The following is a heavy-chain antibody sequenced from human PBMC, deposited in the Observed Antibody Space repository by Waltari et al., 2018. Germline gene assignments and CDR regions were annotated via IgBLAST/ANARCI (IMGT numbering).Heavy chain of an antibody. J-gene: IGHJ4*02. V-gene: IGHV1-3*01. CDR3: ARTGRRRNSGYDYSVFDY. Sequence: QVQLVQSGAEVKKPGASVKVSCKASGYTFTSYAMHWVRQAPGQRLEWMGWINAGNGNTKYSQKFQGRVTITMDTSASTAYMELSSLRSEDTAVYYCARTGRRRNSGYDYSVFDYWGQGTLVTVSS. CDR2: INAGNGNT. D-gene: IGHD5-12*01. CDR1: GYTFTSYA.